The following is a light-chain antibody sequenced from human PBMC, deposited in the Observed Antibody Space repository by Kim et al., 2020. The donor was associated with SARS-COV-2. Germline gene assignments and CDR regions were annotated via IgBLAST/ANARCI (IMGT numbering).Light chain of an antibody. CDR2: DVT. J-gene: IGLJ1*01. CDR3: SSCTISSTYV. Sequence: QSALTQPASVSGSPGQSITISCTGTSSDVGGYNYVSWYQQYPGKAPRLMIYDVTKRPSGVSNRFSGSKSGNTASLTISGLQAEDEAEYYCSSCTISSTYVFGTGPKVTVL. V-gene: IGLV2-14*01. CDR1: SSDVGGYNY.